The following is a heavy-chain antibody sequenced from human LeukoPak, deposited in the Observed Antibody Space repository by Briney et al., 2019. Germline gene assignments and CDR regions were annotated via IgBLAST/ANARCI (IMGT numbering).Heavy chain of an antibody. CDR1: GFTFSSYG. CDR3: AKGSLTYCSGHLCYPFDS. CDR2: ISGAGDGT. Sequence: GGSLRLSCAASGFTFSSYGMHWVRQAPGKGPECVSIISGAGDGTHYIDSVKGRFTISRDNSKNTLYLQMNSLRAEDTAPYYCAKGSLTYCSGHLCYPFDSWGQGALVTVSS. D-gene: IGHD2-15*01. V-gene: IGHV3-23*01. J-gene: IGHJ4*02.